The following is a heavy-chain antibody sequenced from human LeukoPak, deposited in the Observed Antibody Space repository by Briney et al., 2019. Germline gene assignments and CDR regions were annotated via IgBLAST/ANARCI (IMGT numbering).Heavy chain of an antibody. CDR1: GFTFSSYS. V-gene: IGHV3-21*01. D-gene: IGHD3-22*01. J-gene: IGHJ3*02. Sequence: GGSLRLSCAASGFTFSSYSMNWVRQAPGKGLEWVSSISSSSSYIYYADSVKGRFTISRDNAKNSLYLQMNSLRAEDTAVYYCARPHINYYDSRLAFDTWGQGTMVTVSS. CDR2: ISSSSSYI. CDR3: ARPHINYYDSRLAFDT.